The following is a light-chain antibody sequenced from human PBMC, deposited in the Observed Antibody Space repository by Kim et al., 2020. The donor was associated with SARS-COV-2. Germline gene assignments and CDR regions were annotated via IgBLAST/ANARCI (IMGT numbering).Light chain of an antibody. CDR2: GAS. CDR3: QQYSGSRT. Sequence: LSPGERGTLSCRASQSVSSSYLAWYQQKPGQAPRLLIYGASNRATGIPDRFSGSGSGTDFTLTISRLEPEDFAVYYCQQYSGSRTFGQGTKVDIK. J-gene: IGKJ1*01. CDR1: QSVSSSY. V-gene: IGKV3-20*01.